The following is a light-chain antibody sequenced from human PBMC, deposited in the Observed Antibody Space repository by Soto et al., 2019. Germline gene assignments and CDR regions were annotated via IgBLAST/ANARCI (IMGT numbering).Light chain of an antibody. CDR1: SSDVGGYNY. Sequence: QSALTQPTSLSGSPGQSITISCTGTSSDVGGYNYVSWYQQHPGKAPKLMIYDLSNRPSGVSNRFSGSKSGNTASLTISGLQAEDEADYYCSSYTSSSTLVFGGGTQLTVL. J-gene: IGLJ2*01. V-gene: IGLV2-14*01. CDR2: DLS. CDR3: SSYTSSSTLV.